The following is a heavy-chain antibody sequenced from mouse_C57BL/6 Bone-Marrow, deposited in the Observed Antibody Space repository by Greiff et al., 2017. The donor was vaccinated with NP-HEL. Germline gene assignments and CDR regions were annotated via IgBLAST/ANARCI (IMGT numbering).Heavy chain of an antibody. V-gene: IGHV1-80*01. J-gene: IGHJ4*01. CDR3: ANDYDYDEDAMDY. D-gene: IGHD2-4*01. CDR1: GYAFSSYW. Sequence: VQLQQSGAELVKPGASVKISCKASGYAFSSYWMNWVKQRPGKGLEWIGKIYPGDGDTNYNGKFKGKATLTADKSSSTAYMQLSSLTSEDSAVYFCANDYDYDEDAMDYWGQGTSVTVSS. CDR2: IYPGDGDT.